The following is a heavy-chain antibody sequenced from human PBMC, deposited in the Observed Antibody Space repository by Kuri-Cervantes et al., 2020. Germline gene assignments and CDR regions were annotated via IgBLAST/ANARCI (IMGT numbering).Heavy chain of an antibody. CDR2: ISWDGGST. D-gene: IGHD5-12*01. V-gene: IGHV3-43D*04. CDR1: GFTFDDYA. CDR3: ARGGYVGDY. Sequence: GESLKISCAASGFTFDDYAMHWVRQAPGKGLEWVSLISWDGGSTYYADSVKGRFTISRDNAKNSLYLQMNSLRAEDTAVYYCARGGYVGDYWGQGTLVTVSS. J-gene: IGHJ4*02.